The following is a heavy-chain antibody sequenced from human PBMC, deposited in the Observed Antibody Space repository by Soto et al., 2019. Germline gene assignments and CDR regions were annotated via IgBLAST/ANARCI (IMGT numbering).Heavy chain of an antibody. Sequence: GSLRLSCASSGFTFSSYAMHWVRQAPGKGLEWVAVISYDGSNKYYADSVKGRFTISRDNSKNTLYLQMNSLRAEDTAVYYCARPIYYDFWSGYASYGMDVWGQGTTVTVSS. CDR3: ARPIYYDFWSGYASYGMDV. D-gene: IGHD3-3*01. J-gene: IGHJ6*02. CDR2: ISYDGSNK. CDR1: GFTFSSYA. V-gene: IGHV3-30-3*01.